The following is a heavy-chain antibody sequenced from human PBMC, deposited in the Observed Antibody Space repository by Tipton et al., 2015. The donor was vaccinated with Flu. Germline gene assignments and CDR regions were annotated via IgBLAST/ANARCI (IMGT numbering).Heavy chain of an antibody. J-gene: IGHJ4*02. CDR3: ARDEGGTYPD. CDR2: VYDDGRT. D-gene: IGHD1-14*01. Sequence: SLRLSCAVSGFTVSTSYMSRVRQPPGKGLEWVSIVYDDGRTYYADSVEGRFAISRDNSKNILYLQMNSLRADDTAVYFCARDEGGTYPDWGQGTLVTVSS. CDR1: GFTVSTSY. V-gene: IGHV3-53*01.